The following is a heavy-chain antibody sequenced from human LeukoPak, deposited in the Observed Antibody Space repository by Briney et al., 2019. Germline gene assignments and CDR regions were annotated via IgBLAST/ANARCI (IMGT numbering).Heavy chain of an antibody. Sequence: PSETLSLTCTVSGGSISSSSYYWGWIRQPPGKGLEWIGSIYYSGRTYHNPSLKSRVTISVDTSKSHFSLKVNSVTAADTGVYYCARLKGSVDYMDVWGKGVTVIVSS. CDR2: IYYSGRT. J-gene: IGHJ6*03. CDR3: ARLKGSVDYMDV. D-gene: IGHD3-10*01. CDR1: GGSISSSSYY. V-gene: IGHV4-39*02.